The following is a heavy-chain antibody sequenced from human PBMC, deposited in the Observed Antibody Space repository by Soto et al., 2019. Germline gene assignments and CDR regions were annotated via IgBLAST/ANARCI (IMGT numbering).Heavy chain of an antibody. D-gene: IGHD6-13*01. CDR1: GFTLNNYG. J-gene: IGHJ4*02. Sequence: EVQLLESGGGLVQPGGSLRLSCAASGFTLNNYGMSWVRQAPGKGLEGVSAISPNGQGIYYADSVKGRFIISKDNSKNTVFLHMDSLTADDTAVYYCAKDRGYPRDYFHYWGQGTLVTVSS. CDR3: AKDRGYPRDYFHY. CDR2: ISPNGQGI. V-gene: IGHV3-23*01.